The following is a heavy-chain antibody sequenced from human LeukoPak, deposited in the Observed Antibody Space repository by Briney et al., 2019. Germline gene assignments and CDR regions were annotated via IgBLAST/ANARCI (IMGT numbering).Heavy chain of an antibody. V-gene: IGHV3-64*01. D-gene: IGHD6-19*01. J-gene: IGHJ4*02. CDR3: ARGYSSGWPLDY. CDR2: ISSNGGST. Sequence: GGSLRLSCAASGFTFSSYAMHWVRQAPGKGLEYVSAISSNGGSTYYANSVKGRFTISRDNPKNTLYLQMGSPRAEDMAVYYCARGYSSGWPLDYWGQGTLVTVSS. CDR1: GFTFSSYA.